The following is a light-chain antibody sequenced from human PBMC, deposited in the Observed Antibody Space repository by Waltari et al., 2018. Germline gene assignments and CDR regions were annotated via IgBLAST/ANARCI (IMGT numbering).Light chain of an antibody. CDR1: QSIRRS. CDR2: GIL. Sequence: EVVMTQSPATLSVSPGERVSISCRASQSIRRSLAWYHVRPGQAPRLLIYGILSRATGVPARFSGSESGTNCSLIISGLQSEDVGLYYCQQYQNWPPWTFGQGTKVEIK. J-gene: IGKJ1*01. CDR3: QQYQNWPPWT. V-gene: IGKV3-15*01.